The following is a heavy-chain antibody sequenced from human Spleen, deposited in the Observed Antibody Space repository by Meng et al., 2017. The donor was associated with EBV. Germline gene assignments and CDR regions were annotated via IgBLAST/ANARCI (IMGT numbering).Heavy chain of an antibody. D-gene: IGHD2-2*01. Sequence: CKGLVKLSETVPLTLTVSGDSMSSGAHYGIWLRHRPGKGLEWIGGIHYSGSTYDSPSLKSRVSISVDTSESQFSLKLTSVTAADTAVYYCARDAIAVASDTINSASYFDYWGQGTLVTVSS. CDR2: IHYSGST. J-gene: IGHJ4*02. CDR1: GDSMSSGAHY. V-gene: IGHV4-39*07. CDR3: ARDAIAVASDTINSASYFDY.